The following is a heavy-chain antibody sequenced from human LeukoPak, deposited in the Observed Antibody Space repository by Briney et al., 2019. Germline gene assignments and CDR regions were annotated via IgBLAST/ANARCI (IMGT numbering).Heavy chain of an antibody. CDR1: GFTFSSYE. CDR3: ARDLNWFDP. CDR2: ISSSGSTI. V-gene: IGHV3-48*03. J-gene: IGHJ5*02. Sequence: QPGGSLRLSCAASGFTFSSYEMNWVRQAPGKGLEWVSYISSSGSTIYYADSVKGRFTISRDNAKNSLYLQMSSLRAEDTAVCYCARDLNWFDPWGQGTLVTVSS.